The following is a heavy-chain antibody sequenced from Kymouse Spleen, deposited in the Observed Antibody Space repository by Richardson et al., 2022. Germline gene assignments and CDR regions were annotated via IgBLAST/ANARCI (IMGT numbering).Heavy chain of an antibody. J-gene: IGHJ6*02. D-gene: IGHD1-7*01. Sequence: EVQLVESGGGLVKPGGSLRLSCAASGFTFSSYSMNWVRQAPGKGLEWVSSISSSSSYIYYADSVKGRFTISRDNAKNSLYLQMNSLRAEDTAVYYCARGLELRHYYYGMDVWGQGTTVTVSS. CDR2: ISSSSSYI. CDR1: GFTFSSYS. CDR3: ARGLELRHYYYGMDV. V-gene: IGHV3-21*03.